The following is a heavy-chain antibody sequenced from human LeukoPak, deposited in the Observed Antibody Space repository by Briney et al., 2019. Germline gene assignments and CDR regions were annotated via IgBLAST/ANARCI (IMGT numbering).Heavy chain of an antibody. J-gene: IGHJ4*02. Sequence: PGGSLRLSCAASGFTFSSYGMHWVRQAPGKGLEWVAFIRYDGSNKYYADSVRGRFTISRDNSKNTLYLQMNSLRAEDTAVYYCAKDRAPYYYDSSGITTPVFDYWGQGTLVTVSS. CDR2: IRYDGSNK. CDR3: AKDRAPYYYDSSGITTPVFDY. V-gene: IGHV3-30*02. D-gene: IGHD3-22*01. CDR1: GFTFSSYG.